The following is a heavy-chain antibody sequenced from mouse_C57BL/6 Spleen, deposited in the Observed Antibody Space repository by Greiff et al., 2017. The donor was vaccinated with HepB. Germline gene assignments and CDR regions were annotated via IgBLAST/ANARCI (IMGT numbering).Heavy chain of an antibody. J-gene: IGHJ2*01. CDR3: ARGEAYYGSSYDY. V-gene: IGHV1-7*01. D-gene: IGHD1-1*01. Sequence: QVQLQQSGAELAKPGASVKLSCKASGSPFTSSWMHWVKQRPGQGLDWIGYINPSSGYTKYNQKFKDKATLTADKSSSTAYMQLSSLTYEDSAVYYCARGEAYYGSSYDYWGQGTTLTVSS. CDR1: GSPFTSSW. CDR2: INPSSGYT.